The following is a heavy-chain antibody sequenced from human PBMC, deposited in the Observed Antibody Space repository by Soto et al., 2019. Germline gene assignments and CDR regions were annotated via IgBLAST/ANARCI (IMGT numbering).Heavy chain of an antibody. CDR1: GFSFSDYD. Sequence: DVQLVESGGTLVQPGGSLRLSCAASGFSFSDYDMHWVRQATGKGLEWVSGIGIAGDTYYSDSAKVRFTISRENAKNSLDLQMNILRARDTAVYYCARDRHGMDVWGQGTTVTVSS. CDR2: IGIAGDT. J-gene: IGHJ6*02. V-gene: IGHV3-13*01. CDR3: ARDRHGMDV.